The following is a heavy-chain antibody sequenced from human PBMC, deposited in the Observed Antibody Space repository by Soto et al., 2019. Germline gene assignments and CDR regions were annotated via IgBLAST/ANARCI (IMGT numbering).Heavy chain of an antibody. CDR2: ISAYNGNT. Sequence: GASVKVSCKASGYTFTSYGISWVRQAPGQGLEWIGWISAYNGNTNYAQKLQGRVTMTTDTSTSTAYMELRSLRSDDTAVYYCARSSYYYDSSGYPSSGGWFDPWGQGTLVTVSS. D-gene: IGHD3-22*01. CDR1: GYTFTSYG. V-gene: IGHV1-18*01. J-gene: IGHJ5*02. CDR3: ARSSYYYDSSGYPSSGGWFDP.